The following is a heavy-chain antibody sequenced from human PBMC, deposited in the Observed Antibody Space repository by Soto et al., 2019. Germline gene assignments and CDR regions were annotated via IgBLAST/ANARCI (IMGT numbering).Heavy chain of an antibody. CDR2: INHSGST. Sequence: QVQLQQWGAGLLKPSETLSLTCAVYGGSFSGYYWSWIRQPPGKGLEWIGEINHSGSTNYNPSLKSRVTISVDTSKNQFSLKLSSVTXAXTAVYYCARANYGDYDFDYWGQGTLVTVSS. D-gene: IGHD4-17*01. J-gene: IGHJ4*02. CDR3: ARANYGDYDFDY. V-gene: IGHV4-34*01. CDR1: GGSFSGYY.